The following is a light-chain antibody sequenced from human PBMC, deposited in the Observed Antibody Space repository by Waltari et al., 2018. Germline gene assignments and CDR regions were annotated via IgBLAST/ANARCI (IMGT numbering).Light chain of an antibody. Sequence: IVLTQSPGTLSLSPGGRATLSCRASQNLGHYLAWYQQKPGQAPRLLIYASSTTAAGIPDRFSGSGSGADFSLTITRLEPDDFAVYYCQHHFRLPATFGQGTKV. J-gene: IGKJ1*01. CDR3: QHHFRLPAT. CDR1: QNLGHY. CDR2: ASS. V-gene: IGKV3-20*01.